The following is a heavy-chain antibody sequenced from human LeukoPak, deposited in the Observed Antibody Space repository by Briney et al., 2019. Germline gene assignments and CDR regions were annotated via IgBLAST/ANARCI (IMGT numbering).Heavy chain of an antibody. J-gene: IGHJ4*01. V-gene: IGHV1-58*02. D-gene: IGHD2-15*01. CDR3: AAENRYCSGGSCYSDVY. Sequence: SVKVSCKASGFTFTSSAMQWVRQARGQRLEWIGWIVVGSGNTNYAQKFQERVTITRDMSTSTAYMELSSLRSEDTAVYYCAAENRYCSGGSCYSDVYWGQEPWSPSPQ. CDR1: GFTFTSSA. CDR2: IVVGSGNT.